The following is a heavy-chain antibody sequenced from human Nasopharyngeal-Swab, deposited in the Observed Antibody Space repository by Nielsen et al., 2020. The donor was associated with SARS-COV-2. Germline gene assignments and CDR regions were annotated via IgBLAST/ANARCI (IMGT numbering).Heavy chain of an antibody. CDR2: ISYDGSSK. D-gene: IGHD2-21*02. J-gene: IGHJ4*02. CDR3: ARGHNTYCGGDCYSLAPDY. Sequence: GESLKISCAASGFTFSSYGMHWVRQAPGKGLEWVAVISYDGSSKYYADSVKGRFTISRDNSKNTLYLQMNSLRVEDTAVYYCARGHNTYCGGDCYSLAPDYWGQGTLVTVSS. V-gene: IGHV3-30*03. CDR1: GFTFSSYG.